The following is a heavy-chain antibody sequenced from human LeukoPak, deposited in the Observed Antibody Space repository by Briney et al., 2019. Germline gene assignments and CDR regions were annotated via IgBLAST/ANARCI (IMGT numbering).Heavy chain of an antibody. CDR1: GYTFTINH. CDR2: INPSGDST. J-gene: IGHJ4*02. Sequence: RASVKVSCKASGYTFTINHIHWVRQAPGQGLEWMGVINPSGDSTTYAQNFQGRVTMTRDTSTSTVYTELRSLRSEDTAIYYCAKLATSDTGETYWGQGTLVTVSS. D-gene: IGHD3-16*01. CDR3: AKLATSDTGETY. V-gene: IGHV1-46*01.